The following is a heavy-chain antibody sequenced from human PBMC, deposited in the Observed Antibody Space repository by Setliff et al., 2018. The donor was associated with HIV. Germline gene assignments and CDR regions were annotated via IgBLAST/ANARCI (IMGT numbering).Heavy chain of an antibody. Sequence: SETLSLTCAVYGGSFSDYFWTWIRQPPGKGLEWVGDINHSGSTNYNPSLKSRVAMSFDTSKNQFSLKLISVTAADTAVYYCAIGHDILEPSGPFDYWGQGTLVTVS. CDR2: INHSGST. CDR3: AIGHDILEPSGPFDY. J-gene: IGHJ4*02. D-gene: IGHD3-9*01. V-gene: IGHV4-34*01. CDR1: GGSFSDYF.